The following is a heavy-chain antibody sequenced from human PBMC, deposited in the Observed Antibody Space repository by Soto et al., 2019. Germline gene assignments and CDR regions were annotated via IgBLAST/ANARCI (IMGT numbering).Heavy chain of an antibody. V-gene: IGHV3-30*18. Sequence: QVQLVESGGGVVQPGRSLRLSCAASGFTFSSYGMHWVRQAPGKGLEWVAVISYDGSNKYYADSVKGRFTISRDNSKNTLYLQMNSLRDEDTAVYYCANDLWAGSSCYATYEAFDIWGQGTMVTVSS. J-gene: IGHJ3*02. D-gene: IGHD6-13*01. CDR3: ANDLWAGSSCYATYEAFDI. CDR2: ISYDGSNK. CDR1: GFTFSSYG.